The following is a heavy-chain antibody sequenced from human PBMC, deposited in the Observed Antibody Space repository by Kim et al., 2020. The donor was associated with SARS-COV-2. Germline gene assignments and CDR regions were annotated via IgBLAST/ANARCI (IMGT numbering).Heavy chain of an antibody. Sequence: GGSLRLSCTASGFIFRNSDMSWVRQAPGKGLEWVSSITASAVTTYYADSVKGRFTISRDNSKNTLYLQMNSLRAEDTAVYYCAKEGHFWRSFYIWYYCYLMDVWGQGTTVTVSS. CDR1: GFIFRNSD. D-gene: IGHD3-3*02. CDR3: AKEGHFWRSFYIWYYCYLMDV. V-gene: IGHV3-23*01. CDR2: ITASAVTT. J-gene: IGHJ6*02.